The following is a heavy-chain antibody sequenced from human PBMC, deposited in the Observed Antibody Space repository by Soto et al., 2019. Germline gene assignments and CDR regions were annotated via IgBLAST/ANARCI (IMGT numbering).Heavy chain of an antibody. Sequence: NPSETLSLTCAVYGGSFSGYYWSWIRQPPGKGLEWIGEINHSGSTNYNPSLKSRVTISVDTSKNQFSLKLSSVTAADTAVYYCARGLVDTAITGHFDYWGQRTLVTVSS. CDR1: GGSFSGYY. D-gene: IGHD5-18*01. J-gene: IGHJ4*02. CDR2: INHSGST. V-gene: IGHV4-34*01. CDR3: ARGLVDTAITGHFDY.